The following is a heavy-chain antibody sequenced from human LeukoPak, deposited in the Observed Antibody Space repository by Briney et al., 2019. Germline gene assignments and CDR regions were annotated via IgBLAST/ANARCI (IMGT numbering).Heavy chain of an antibody. CDR3: ATGASGYYYDSSGPY. V-gene: IGHV3-30-3*01. CDR1: GFTFSSYA. D-gene: IGHD3-22*01. Sequence: GGSLRLSCAASGFTFSSYAMHWVRQAPGKGPEWVTLISYDGGNKYYAASVKGRFTISRDNSKNTLYLQMNSLRAEDTAVYYCATGASGYYYDSSGPYWGQGTLVTVSS. CDR2: ISYDGGNK. J-gene: IGHJ4*02.